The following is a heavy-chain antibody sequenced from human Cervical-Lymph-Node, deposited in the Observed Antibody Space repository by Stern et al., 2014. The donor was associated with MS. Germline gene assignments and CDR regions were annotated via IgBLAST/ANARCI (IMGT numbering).Heavy chain of an antibody. J-gene: IGHJ6*02. CDR3: ARDCKLRYYYYGMDV. CDR2: IWYDGSNK. CDR1: GFTFSSYG. D-gene: IGHD1-26*01. V-gene: IGHV3-33*01. Sequence: VQLEESGGGVVQPGRSLRLSCAASGFTFSSYGMHWFRQAPGKGLEWVAVIWYDGSNKYYADSVKGRFTISRDNSKNTLYLQMNSLRAEDTAVYYCARDCKLRYYYYGMDVWGQGTTVTVSS.